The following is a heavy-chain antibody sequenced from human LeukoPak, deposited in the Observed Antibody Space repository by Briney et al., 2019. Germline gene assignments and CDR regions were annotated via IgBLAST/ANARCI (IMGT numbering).Heavy chain of an antibody. V-gene: IGHV3-30-3*01. CDR1: GFTFSSYA. CDR3: ARLLQTGIAARHYYFDY. Sequence: PGGSLRLSCAASGFTFSSYAMHWVRQAPGKGLEWVAVISYDGSNKYYADSVKGRFTISRDNAKNSLYLQMNSLRAEDTAVYYCARLLQTGIAARHYYFDYWGQGTLVTVSS. D-gene: IGHD6-6*01. J-gene: IGHJ4*02. CDR2: ISYDGSNK.